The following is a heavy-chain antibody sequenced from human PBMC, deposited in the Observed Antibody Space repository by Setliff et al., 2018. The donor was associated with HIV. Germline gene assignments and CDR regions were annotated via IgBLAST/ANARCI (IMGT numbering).Heavy chain of an antibody. CDR3: ARKLLTRPNYYGMDV. CDR2: ISSSGGYI. CDR1: GFSFSTYW. D-gene: IGHD2-15*01. J-gene: IGHJ6*02. Sequence: GGSLRLSCVASGFSFSTYWMSWVRQAPGKGLEWVSSISSSGGYILYADSVKGRFTISRDNSKNTLYLQMNSLRAEDTAVYYCARKLLTRPNYYGMDVWGQGTTVTVSS. V-gene: IGHV3-23*01.